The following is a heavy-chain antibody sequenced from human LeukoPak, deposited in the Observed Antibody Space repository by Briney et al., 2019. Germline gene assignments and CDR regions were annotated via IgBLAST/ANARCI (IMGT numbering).Heavy chain of an antibody. D-gene: IGHD2-21*02. CDR1: GFTFSSYA. CDR2: ISSSSSYI. Sequence: GGSLRLSCAASGFTFSSYAISCVRQAPGKGLEWVSSISSSSSYIYYADSVKGRFTISRGNAKNSLYLQMNRLRAEDTAVYYCARDPGAYCGGDCYSDAFDIWGQGTIVTVSS. CDR3: ARDPGAYCGGDCYSDAFDI. J-gene: IGHJ3*02. V-gene: IGHV3-21*04.